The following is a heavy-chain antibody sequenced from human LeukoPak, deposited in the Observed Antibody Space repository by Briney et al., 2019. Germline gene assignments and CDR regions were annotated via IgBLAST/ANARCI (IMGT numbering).Heavy chain of an antibody. CDR2: ISTSDSRS. CDR3: AKLGIYGSDT. Sequence: GGSLRLSCAASGFTFSSYAMSWVRQAPGKGLEWVSSISTSDSRSYYADSVKGRFTISRDNSKNTLYLQVNSLRAEDAAVYYCAKLGIYGSDTWGQGTLVTVSS. V-gene: IGHV3-23*01. J-gene: IGHJ4*02. D-gene: IGHD3-10*01. CDR1: GFTFSSYA.